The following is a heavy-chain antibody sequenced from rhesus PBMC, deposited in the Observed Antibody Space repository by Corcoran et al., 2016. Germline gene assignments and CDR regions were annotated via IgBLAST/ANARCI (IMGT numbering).Heavy chain of an antibody. Sequence: QLQLQESGPGLVKPSETLSVTCAVSGGSISSNYWSWIRQPPGKGLEWIGRIYGRGSSTNYNPTLKSRVTLSVDTSKNQLSLKLSSVTAADTAVYYCASQGGYWSDYYDYWGQGVLVTVSS. V-gene: IGHV4-169*02. CDR1: GGSISSNY. J-gene: IGHJ4*01. CDR2: IYGRGSST. D-gene: IGHD3-22*01. CDR3: ASQGGYWSDYYDY.